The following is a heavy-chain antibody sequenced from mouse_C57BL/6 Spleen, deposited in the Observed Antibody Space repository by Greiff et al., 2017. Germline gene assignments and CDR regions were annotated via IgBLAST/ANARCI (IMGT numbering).Heavy chain of an antibody. Sequence: QVQLQQSGAELARPGASVKLSCKASGYTFTSYGISWVKQRTGQGLEWIGEIYPRSGNTYYNEKFKGKATLTADKSSSTAYMELRSLTSEDSAVYFCARRYYYGSSYDYFDYWGQGTTLTVSS. D-gene: IGHD1-1*01. J-gene: IGHJ2*01. CDR1: GYTFTSYG. V-gene: IGHV1-81*01. CDR3: ARRYYYGSSYDYFDY. CDR2: IYPRSGNT.